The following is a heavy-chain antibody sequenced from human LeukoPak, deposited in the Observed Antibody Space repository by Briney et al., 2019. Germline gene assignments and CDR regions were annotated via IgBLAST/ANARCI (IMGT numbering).Heavy chain of an antibody. Sequence: SETLSLTCTFSGASMNTYYWTWIRQFPGKGLEWIGYISSTGSTNYNPSLKSRVTISLDTSKNQFSLELSSVTATDTAMYYCARHSATYGSGAWGQGTLVTVSS. J-gene: IGHJ5*02. V-gene: IGHV4-59*08. CDR1: GASMNTYY. CDR2: ISSTGST. CDR3: ARHSATYGSGA. D-gene: IGHD6-25*01.